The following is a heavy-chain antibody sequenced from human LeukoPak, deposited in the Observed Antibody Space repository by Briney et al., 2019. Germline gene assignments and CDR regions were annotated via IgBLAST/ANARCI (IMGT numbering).Heavy chain of an antibody. Sequence: KPSETLSLTCTVSGGSISSSSYYWGWIRQPPGKGLGWIGSIYYSGSTYYNPSLKSRVTISVDTSKNQFSLKLSSVTAADTAVYYCASEYSSSWYVAYWGQGTLVTVSS. CDR1: GGSISSSSYY. D-gene: IGHD6-13*01. V-gene: IGHV4-39*01. J-gene: IGHJ4*02. CDR2: IYYSGST. CDR3: ASEYSSSWYVAY.